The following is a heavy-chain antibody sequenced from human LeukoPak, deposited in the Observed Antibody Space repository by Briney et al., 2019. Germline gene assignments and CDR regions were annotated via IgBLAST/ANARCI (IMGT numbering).Heavy chain of an antibody. V-gene: IGHV1-3*01. D-gene: IGHD6-19*01. J-gene: IGHJ4*02. Sequence: GASVKVSCKASGYTFTSYAMHWVRQAPGQRLEWMGWINAGNGNTEYSQKFQGRVTITRDTSASTAYMELSSLRSEDTAVYYCARVPIAVAGPAQKRDLKMGTYFDYWGQGTLVTVSS. CDR2: INAGNGNT. CDR3: ARVPIAVAGPAQKRDLKMGTYFDY. CDR1: GYTFTSYA.